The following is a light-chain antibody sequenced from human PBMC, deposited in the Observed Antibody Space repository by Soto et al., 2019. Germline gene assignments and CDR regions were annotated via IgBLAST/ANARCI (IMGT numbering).Light chain of an antibody. J-gene: IGKJ1*01. V-gene: IGKV3-15*01. Sequence: IAMTQSPATLSVSPGERATLSCSARQRVRRNSAWYYQKTSQAPRLLIYGASTRATGIPARFSGSGSGTEFTLPISILQSEDFAVYYCQQYNNWPRTFGHGTNVVIK. CDR1: QRVRRN. CDR2: GAS. CDR3: QQYNNWPRT.